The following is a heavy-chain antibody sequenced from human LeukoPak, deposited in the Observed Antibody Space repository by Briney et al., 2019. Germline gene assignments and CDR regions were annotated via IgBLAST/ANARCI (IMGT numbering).Heavy chain of an antibody. D-gene: IGHD6-13*01. CDR1: GFTFSSYA. CDR3: AKTRPLDSSSWSHGDY. CDR2: ISGSGDNT. V-gene: IGHV3-23*01. Sequence: GGSLRLSCAASGFTFSSYAMSWVRQAPGKGLEWVSGISGSGDNTYYGDSVKGRFTISRDNSKNTLYLQMNSLRAEDTAVYYCAKTRPLDSSSWSHGDYWGQGTLVTVSS. J-gene: IGHJ4*02.